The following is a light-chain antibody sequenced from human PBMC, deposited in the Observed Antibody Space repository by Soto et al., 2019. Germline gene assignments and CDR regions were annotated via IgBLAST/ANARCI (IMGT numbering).Light chain of an antibody. J-gene: IGKJ2*01. Sequence: EIVLTQSPGTLSWSPGERATLSCRASQSVSSSYLAWYQQKPGQAPRLLIYGASSRATGIPDRFSGSGSGTDFTLPISRLEPEDFAVYYCQQYGSSPVTFGQGTKLEIK. CDR1: QSVSSSY. CDR3: QQYGSSPVT. V-gene: IGKV3-20*01. CDR2: GAS.